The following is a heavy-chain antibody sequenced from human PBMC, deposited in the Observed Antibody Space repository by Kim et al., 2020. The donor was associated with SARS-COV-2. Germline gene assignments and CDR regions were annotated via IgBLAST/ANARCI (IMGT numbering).Heavy chain of an antibody. CDR3: ARDPSYGSGSYSTFDY. J-gene: IGHJ4*02. Sequence: SVKSRITLNPDTSKTQFSLQLNSVTPEDTAVYYCARDPSYGSGSYSTFDYWGQGTLVTVSS. D-gene: IGHD3-10*01. V-gene: IGHV6-1*01.